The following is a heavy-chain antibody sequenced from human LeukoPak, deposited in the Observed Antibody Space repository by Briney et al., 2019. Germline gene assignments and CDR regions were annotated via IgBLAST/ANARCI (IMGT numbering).Heavy chain of an antibody. J-gene: IGHJ4*02. V-gene: IGHV3-48*03. CDR3: ARAPEGAAAGTNY. CDR1: GFTFSSYE. CDR2: ISSSGSTI. D-gene: IGHD6-13*01. Sequence: AGGSLRLSCAASGFTFSSYEMNCVRQAPGKGLEWVSYISSSGSTIYYADSVKGRFTISRDNAKNSPYLQMNSLRAEDTAVYYCARAPEGAAAGTNYWGQGTLVTVSS.